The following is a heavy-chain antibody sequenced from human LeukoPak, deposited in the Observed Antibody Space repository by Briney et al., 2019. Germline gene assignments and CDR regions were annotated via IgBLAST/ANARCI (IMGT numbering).Heavy chain of an antibody. J-gene: IGHJ4*02. CDR2: TNPGDADT. Sequence: GESLKISCKGSGYSFTSYWIGWVRQMPGKGLEWMGITNPGDADTRYSPSFQGQVTISADKSISTAYLQWSSLKASDTAMYYCATRYSGSYYDPFDYWGQGTLVTVSS. V-gene: IGHV5-51*01. D-gene: IGHD1-26*01. CDR1: GYSFTSYW. CDR3: ATRYSGSYYDPFDY.